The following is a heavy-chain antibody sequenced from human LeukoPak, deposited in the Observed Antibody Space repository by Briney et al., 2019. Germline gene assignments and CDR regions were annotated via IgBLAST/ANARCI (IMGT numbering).Heavy chain of an antibody. CDR2: ISAYNGNT. V-gene: IGHV1-18*01. D-gene: IGHD3-22*01. CDR3: ARTPSYYYDSSGYHVDY. CDR1: GYTFTSYG. Sequence: ASVKVSCKASGYTFTSYGISWVRQAPGQGLEWMGWISAYNGNTNYAQKLQGRVTMTTDTSTSTAYMELRSLRSDDTAVYYCARTPSYYYDSSGYHVDYWGQGTLVTVSS. J-gene: IGHJ4*02.